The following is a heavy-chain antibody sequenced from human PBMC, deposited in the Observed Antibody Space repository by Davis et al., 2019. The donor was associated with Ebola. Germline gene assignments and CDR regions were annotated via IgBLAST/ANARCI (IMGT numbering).Heavy chain of an antibody. J-gene: IGHJ4*02. CDR2: ISGSGGST. CDR3: AKWRSSSWYANPSEGY. D-gene: IGHD6-13*01. V-gene: IGHV3-23*01. CDR1: GFTFSSYA. Sequence: PGGSLRLSCAASGFTFSSYAMSWVRQAPGKGLEWVSAISGSGGSTYYADSVKGRFTISRDNSKNTLYLQMNSLRAEDTAVYYCAKWRSSSWYANPSEGYWGQGTLVTVSS.